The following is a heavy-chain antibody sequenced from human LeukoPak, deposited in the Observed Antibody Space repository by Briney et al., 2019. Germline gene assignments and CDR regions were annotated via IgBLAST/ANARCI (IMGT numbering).Heavy chain of an antibody. CDR2: MSPNSGDT. Sequence: ASVKVSCKASGYTFTSYDFNWLRQATGQRPEWMGWMSPNSGDTSYAQKFQGRVTMTRDTSTSTVYLELSSLRSEDTAVYYCARAYSSSSPFDYWGQGTLVTVSS. CDR3: ARAYSSSSPFDY. J-gene: IGHJ4*02. CDR1: GYTFTSYD. D-gene: IGHD6-6*01. V-gene: IGHV1-8*01.